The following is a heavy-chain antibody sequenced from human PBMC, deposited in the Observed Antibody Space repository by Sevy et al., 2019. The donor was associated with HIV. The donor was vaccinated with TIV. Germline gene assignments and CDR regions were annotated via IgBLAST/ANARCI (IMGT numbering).Heavy chain of an antibody. J-gene: IGHJ5*02. CDR1: GGSISSYY. CDR2: MYYSGIT. V-gene: IGHV4-59*01. Sequence: SETLSLTCTVSGGSISSYYWSWIWQPPGKGLEWIGYMYYSGITNYNPSLKSQVTISVDMSKNQVSLKLSSMTAADTAVYYCARMNYYGSAPGSWFDPWGQGTLVTVSS. D-gene: IGHD3-10*01. CDR3: ARMNYYGSAPGSWFDP.